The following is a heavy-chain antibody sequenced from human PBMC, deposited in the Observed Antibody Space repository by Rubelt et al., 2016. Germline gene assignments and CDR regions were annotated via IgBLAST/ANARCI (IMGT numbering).Heavy chain of an antibody. J-gene: IGHJ4*02. V-gene: IGHV3-66*02. Sequence: LVQPGGSLRLSCAASGFTFSRYAMSWVRQAPGKGLEWVSVTYSGGSTYSADSVKGRFTISRDNSKNTLYLQMNSLRAEDTAVYYCARGRGITVTGKEDYFDYWGQGTLVTVSS. CDR3: ARGRGITVTGKEDYFDY. D-gene: IGHD6-19*01. CDR1: GFTFSRYA. CDR2: TYSGGST.